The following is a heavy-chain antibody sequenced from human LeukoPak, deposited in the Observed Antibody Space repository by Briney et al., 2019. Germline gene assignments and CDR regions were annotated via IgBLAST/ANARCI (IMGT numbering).Heavy chain of an antibody. J-gene: IGHJ4*02. V-gene: IGHV3-48*02. CDR1: GFTFSSYS. Sequence: PGGSLRLSCAASGFTFSSYSMNWVRQAPGKGLAWVSYISSSSSTIYYADSVKGRFTISRDNAKNSLYLQMNSLRDEDTAVYYCARAKGPETNYDILTGYRYWGQGTLVTVSS. CDR3: ARAKGPETNYDILTGYRY. CDR2: ISSSSSTI. D-gene: IGHD3-9*01.